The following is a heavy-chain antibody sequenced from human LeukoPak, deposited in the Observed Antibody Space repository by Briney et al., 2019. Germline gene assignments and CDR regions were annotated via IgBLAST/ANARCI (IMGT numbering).Heavy chain of an antibody. CDR1: GGSISSGGYS. CDR2: IYHSGST. CDR3: ARTPAATGFDY. J-gene: IGHJ4*02. D-gene: IGHD6-13*01. V-gene: IGHV4-30-2*01. Sequence: SETLSLTCAVSGGSISSGGYSWSWIRQPPGKGLEWIGYIYHSGSTYYNPSLKSRVTISVDRSKNQFSLKLSSVTAADTAVYYCARTPAATGFDYWGQGTLVTVSS.